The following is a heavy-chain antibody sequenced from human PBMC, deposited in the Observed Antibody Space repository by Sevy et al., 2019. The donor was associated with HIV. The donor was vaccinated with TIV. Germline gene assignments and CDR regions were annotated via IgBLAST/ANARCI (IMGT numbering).Heavy chain of an antibody. J-gene: IGHJ4*01. CDR1: GFTFSTYT. CDR2: ISRDSEAI. CDR3: ARDPLIGLDY. V-gene: IGHV3-48*02. D-gene: IGHD3-16*01. Sequence: GGSLRLSCTGSGFTFSTYTMNWVRQAPGKGLEWVSYISRDSEAIYYADSMKGRFTISRDNAKNSLYLQMNSLRDEDTAGYYCARDPLIGLDYWGQGILVTVSS.